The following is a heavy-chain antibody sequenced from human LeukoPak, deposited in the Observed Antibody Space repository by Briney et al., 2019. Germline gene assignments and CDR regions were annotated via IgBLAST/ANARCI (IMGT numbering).Heavy chain of an antibody. CDR3: AKAHYIHFLDY. V-gene: IGHV3-23*01. D-gene: IGHD2/OR15-2a*01. J-gene: IGHJ4*02. CDR2: ISGSGDST. CDR1: GFTFTTYA. Sequence: GGSLRLSCAASGFTFTTYAMSWVRQAPGKGLEWVSAISGSGDSTYYADSAKGRFTISRDNSKNTLYLQVNSLRAEDTAVYYCAKAHYIHFLDYWGQGTLVTVSS.